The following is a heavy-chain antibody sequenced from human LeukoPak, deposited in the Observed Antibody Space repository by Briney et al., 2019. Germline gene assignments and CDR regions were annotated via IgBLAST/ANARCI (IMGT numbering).Heavy chain of an antibody. CDR1: GGSISSYY. V-gene: IGHV4-59*01. CDR2: IYYSGST. CDR3: ARASSYDFWSGYPNYYYYYMDV. J-gene: IGHJ6*03. Sequence: SETLSLTCTVSGGSISSYYWTWIRQPPGKGLEWIGYIYYSGSTNYNPSLKSRVTISVDTSKNQFSLKLSSVTAADTAVYYCARASSYDFWSGYPNYYYYYMDVWGKGTTVTVSS. D-gene: IGHD3-3*01.